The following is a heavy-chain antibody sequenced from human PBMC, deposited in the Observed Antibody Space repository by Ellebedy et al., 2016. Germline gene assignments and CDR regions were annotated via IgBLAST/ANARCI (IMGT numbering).Heavy chain of an antibody. CDR3: RHGHYADY. Sequence: GESLKISXAASGIGFSDFFMSWVRRAPGKGLEWVATISAGGETTYFADSMRGRFTVSRDNSRSTLYLHMNSLRVDDTAVYYCRHGHYADYWGQGTLVTVSS. CDR1: GIGFSDFF. CDR2: ISAGGETT. D-gene: IGHD3/OR15-3a*01. J-gene: IGHJ4*02. V-gene: IGHV3-23*01.